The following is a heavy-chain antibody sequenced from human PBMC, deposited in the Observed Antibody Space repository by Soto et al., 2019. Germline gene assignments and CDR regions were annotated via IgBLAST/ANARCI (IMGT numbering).Heavy chain of an antibody. V-gene: IGHV5-51*01. CDR2: IYPGDSDT. Sequence: GESLKISCKGSGYSFTSYWIGWVRQMPGKGLEWMGIIYPGDSDTRYSPSFQGQVTISAGKSISTAYLQWSSLKASDTAMYYCARQGCSGGSCYLLNHDAFDIWGQGTMVTVSS. D-gene: IGHD2-15*01. CDR3: ARQGCSGGSCYLLNHDAFDI. CDR1: GYSFTSYW. J-gene: IGHJ3*02.